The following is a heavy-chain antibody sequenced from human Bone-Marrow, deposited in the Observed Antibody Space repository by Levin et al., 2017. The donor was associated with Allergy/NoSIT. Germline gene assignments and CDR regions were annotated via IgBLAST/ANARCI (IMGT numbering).Heavy chain of an antibody. CDR2: VSGSGGVT. V-gene: IGHV3-23*01. CDR1: GFTFSRYA. D-gene: IGHD3-10*01. Sequence: GGSLRLSCAGSGFTFSRYAMSWVRQAPGKGLEWVSCVSGSGGVTYHAASVKGRFTISRDNSENTLYLQMNSLRAEDTAIYHCATAKDSGSYYRVDYWGQGALVTVSS. CDR3: ATAKDSGSYYRVDY. J-gene: IGHJ4*02.